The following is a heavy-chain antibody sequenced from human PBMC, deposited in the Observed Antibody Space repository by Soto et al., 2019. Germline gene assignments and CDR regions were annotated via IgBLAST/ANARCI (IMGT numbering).Heavy chain of an antibody. CDR3: ARVGGVVGARYFDY. V-gene: IGHV4-31*03. D-gene: IGHD1-26*01. CDR2: IYYSGST. J-gene: IGHJ4*02. Sequence: QVQLQESGPGLVRPSQTLSLTCYVSGGSISSGTYYWTWIRQHPGKGLEWIGYIYYSGSTYYNPSLKSRVTISVDTSKNHFSLKLTSVTAADTAIYYCARVGGVVGARYFDYWGQGTLVTVSS. CDR1: GGSISSGTYY.